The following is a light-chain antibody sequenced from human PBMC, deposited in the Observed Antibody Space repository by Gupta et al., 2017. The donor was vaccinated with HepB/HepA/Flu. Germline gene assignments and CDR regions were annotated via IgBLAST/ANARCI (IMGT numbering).Light chain of an antibody. CDR2: DVS. CDR1: SSDVGGYNY. Sequence: QSALTQPASVSGSPGQSITISCTGTSSDVGGYNYVSWYQQHPGKAPKLMIYDVSNRPSGVSNRFSGSKSGNTASLTISGLQAEDGADYYCSSYTGSSTLRVFGTGTKVTVL. V-gene: IGLV2-14*03. J-gene: IGLJ1*01. CDR3: SSYTGSSTLRV.